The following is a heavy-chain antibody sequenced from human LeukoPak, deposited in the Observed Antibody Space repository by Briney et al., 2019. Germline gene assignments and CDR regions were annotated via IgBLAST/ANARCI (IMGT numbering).Heavy chain of an antibody. V-gene: IGHV4-39*01. CDR1: GGSISSSSYY. CDR3: ARNNATFDY. D-gene: IGHD1-14*01. Sequence: SETLSLTCTISGGSISSSSYYWGWIRQPPGKGLEWIGSIYYSGSTYYNPSLKSRVTISVDTSKNQFSLKLSSVTAADTAVYYCARNNATFDYWGQGTLVTVPS. J-gene: IGHJ4*02. CDR2: IYYSGST.